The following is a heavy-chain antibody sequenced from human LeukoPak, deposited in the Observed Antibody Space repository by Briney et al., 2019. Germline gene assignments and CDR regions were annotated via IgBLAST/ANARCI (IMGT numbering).Heavy chain of an antibody. CDR2: IYYSGST. CDR1: GGSISSYY. Sequence: SGTLSLTCTVSGGSISSYYWSWIRQPPGKGLEWIGYIYYSGSTNYNPSLKSRVTISVDTSKNQFSLKLSSVTAADTAVYYCARAPTIRRWLGYFDYWGQGTLVTVSS. D-gene: IGHD3-22*01. CDR3: ARAPTIRRWLGYFDY. J-gene: IGHJ4*02. V-gene: IGHV4-59*01.